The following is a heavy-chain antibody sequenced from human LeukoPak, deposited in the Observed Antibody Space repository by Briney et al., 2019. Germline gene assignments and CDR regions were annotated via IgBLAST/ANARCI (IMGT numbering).Heavy chain of an antibody. CDR1: GGSISSSSYY. J-gene: IGHJ5*02. CDR3: ARTFEVELRPLAWFDP. Sequence: PSETLSLTCTVSGGSISSSSYYWGWIRQPPGKGLEWIGSIYYSGSTYYNPSLKSRVTISVDTSKNQFSLKLSSVTAADTAVYYCARTFEVELRPLAWFDPWGQGTLVTVSS. CDR2: IYYSGST. D-gene: IGHD1-7*01. V-gene: IGHV4-39*07.